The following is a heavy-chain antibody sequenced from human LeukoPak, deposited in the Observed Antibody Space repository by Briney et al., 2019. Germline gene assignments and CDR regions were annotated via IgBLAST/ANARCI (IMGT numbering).Heavy chain of an antibody. J-gene: IGHJ4*02. CDR1: GGTFSSNA. D-gene: IGHD3-9*01. CDR2: IIPILGIA. Sequence: ASVKVSCKASGGTFSSNAISWVRQAPGQGLEWMGRIIPILGIANYAQKFQGRVTITADESTSTAYMELSSLRSEDTAVYYCARQAIILTYYFDYWGQGTLVTVSS. CDR3: ARQAIILTYYFDY. V-gene: IGHV1-69*04.